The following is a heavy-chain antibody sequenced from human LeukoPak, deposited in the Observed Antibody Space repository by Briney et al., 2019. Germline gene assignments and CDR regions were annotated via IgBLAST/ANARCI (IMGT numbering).Heavy chain of an antibody. Sequence: GGSLRLSCAASGFTFSSYSMNWVRQAPGKGLEWVSSISSSSSYIYYADSVKGRFTISRDNAKNSLYLQMNSLRAEDTAVYYCAREGGYSYGIDAFDTWGQGTMVTVSS. CDR3: AREGGYSYGIDAFDT. CDR2: ISSSSSYI. V-gene: IGHV3-21*01. J-gene: IGHJ3*02. CDR1: GFTFSSYS. D-gene: IGHD5-18*01.